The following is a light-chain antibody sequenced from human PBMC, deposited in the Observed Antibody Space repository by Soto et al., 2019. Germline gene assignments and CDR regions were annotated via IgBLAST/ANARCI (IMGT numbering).Light chain of an antibody. CDR1: QSVLSSSNNKNF. J-gene: IGKJ2*01. Sequence: DIVMTQSPDSLAVSLGERATINFKSSQSVLSSSNNKNFLAWYQQKPGQSPNLLIYWASTRESGVPDRFSGSGSGTDFTLTISSLQAEDVAVYFCQQYYSIPFTFGQGTKLEIK. V-gene: IGKV4-1*01. CDR3: QQYYSIPFT. CDR2: WAS.